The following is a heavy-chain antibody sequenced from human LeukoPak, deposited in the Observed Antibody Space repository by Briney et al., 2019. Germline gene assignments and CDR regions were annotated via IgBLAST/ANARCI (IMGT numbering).Heavy chain of an antibody. CDR1: GGSISSSSYF. V-gene: IGHV4-61*02. D-gene: IGHD5-12*01. Sequence: PSETLSLTCTVSGGSISSSSYFWSWIRQPAGKGLEWIGRIYTRGNTNYNPSLKSRVTTSVDKSKNQFSLKLSSVTAADTAVYYCARGEWLTFDYWGQGTLATVSS. J-gene: IGHJ4*02. CDR2: IYTRGNT. CDR3: ARGEWLTFDY.